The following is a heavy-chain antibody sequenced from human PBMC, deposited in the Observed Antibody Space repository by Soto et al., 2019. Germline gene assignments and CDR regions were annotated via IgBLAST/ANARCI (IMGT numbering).Heavy chain of an antibody. CDR3: ASSVYPRGRSGWWQKNDAFDI. J-gene: IGHJ3*02. CDR2: ISAYNGNT. V-gene: IGHV1-18*01. CDR1: GYTFTSYG. D-gene: IGHD6-19*01. Sequence: GASVKVSCKASGYTFTSYGISWVRQAPGQGLEWMGWISAYNGNTNYAQKLQGRVTMTTDTSTSTAYMELRSLRSDDTAVYYCASSVYPRGRSGWWQKNDAFDIWGQGTMVNVSS.